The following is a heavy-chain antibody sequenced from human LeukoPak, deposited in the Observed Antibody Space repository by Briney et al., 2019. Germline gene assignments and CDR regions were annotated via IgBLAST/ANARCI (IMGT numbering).Heavy chain of an antibody. D-gene: IGHD6-19*01. CDR1: GFTFSSYS. CDR2: ISSSSSYI. CDR3: ARSKAVISQWLVPSPHRPFDY. V-gene: IGHV3-21*01. J-gene: IGHJ4*02. Sequence: SGGSLRLSCAASGFTFSSYSMNWVRQAPGKGLEWVPSISSSSSYIYYADSVKGRFTISRDNAKNSLYLQMNSLRAEDTAVYYCARSKAVISQWLVPSPHRPFDYWGQGTLVTVSS.